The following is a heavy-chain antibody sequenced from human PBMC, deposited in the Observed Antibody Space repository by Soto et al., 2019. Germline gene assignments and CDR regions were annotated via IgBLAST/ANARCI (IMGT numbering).Heavy chain of an antibody. J-gene: IGHJ4*02. Sequence: PSETLSLTCTVSGGSISRYFWTWIRQPPGKGLEWIAYISNSGSTSYNPSLKSRVTISADTSKNHFSLNLSSVTAADTAIYYCASQNYGDSDYWSQGTLVTVS. V-gene: IGHV4-59*13. CDR3: ASQNYGDSDY. D-gene: IGHD4-17*01. CDR2: ISNSGST. CDR1: GGSISRYF.